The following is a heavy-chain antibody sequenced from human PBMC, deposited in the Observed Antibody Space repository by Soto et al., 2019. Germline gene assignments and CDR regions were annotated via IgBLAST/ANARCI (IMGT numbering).Heavy chain of an antibody. V-gene: IGHV1-69*13. CDR3: ARRGSQTPGAFDI. D-gene: IGHD2-15*01. CDR2: IIPIFGTA. Sequence: SVKVSCKASGGTFSSYAISWVRQAPGQGLEWMGGIIPIFGTANYAQKFQGRVTITADESTSTAYMELSSLRSEDTAVYYCARRGSQTPGAFDIWGQGTMVTVSS. CDR1: GGTFSSYA. J-gene: IGHJ3*02.